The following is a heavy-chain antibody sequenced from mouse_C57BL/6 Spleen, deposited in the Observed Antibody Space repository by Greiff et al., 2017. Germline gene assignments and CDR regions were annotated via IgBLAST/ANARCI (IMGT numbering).Heavy chain of an antibody. V-gene: IGHV1-52*01. J-gene: IGHJ3*01. CDR1: GYTFTSYW. D-gene: IGHD1-1*01. CDR2: IDPSDSET. Sequence: QVQLQQPGTELVKPGASVKLSCKASGYTFTSYWMHWVKQRPIQGLEWIGNIDPSDSETHYNQKFKDKATLTVDKSSSTAYMQLRSLTSEDSAVYYRARDSGSSYEGFAYWGQGTLVTVSA. CDR3: ARDSGSSYEGFAY.